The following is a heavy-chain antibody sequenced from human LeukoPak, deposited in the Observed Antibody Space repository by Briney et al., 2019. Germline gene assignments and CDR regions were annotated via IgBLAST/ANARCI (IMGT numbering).Heavy chain of an antibody. CDR3: ARDGYSGNDGL. CDR1: GGSIRRYY. D-gene: IGHD5-12*01. J-gene: IGHJ4*02. CDR2: IYHSGST. Sequence: PSETLSLTCTVSGGSIRRYYWSCVREPPGRGLEWIGYIYHSGSTKYNPSLKSRVTISVDTSKNQFSLKMSSVTAADTAVYYCARDGYSGNDGLWGQGTLVTVSS. V-gene: IGHV4-59*01.